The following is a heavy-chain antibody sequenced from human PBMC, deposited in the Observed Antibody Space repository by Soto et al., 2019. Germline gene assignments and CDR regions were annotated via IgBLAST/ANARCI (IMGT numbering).Heavy chain of an antibody. V-gene: IGHV1-18*01. CDR1: GYTFTSYG. CDR3: ARGFRVGTYYYDSSGHGVFDY. D-gene: IGHD3-22*01. J-gene: IGHJ4*02. CDR2: ISAFNGNT. Sequence: ASVKVSCKASGYTFTSYGISWVRQAPGQGLEWMGWISAFNGNTYYVQKLQGRVTMTTDTSTSTAYMELRSLRSDDTAVYYCARGFRVGTYYYDSSGHGVFDYWGQGTLVTVSS.